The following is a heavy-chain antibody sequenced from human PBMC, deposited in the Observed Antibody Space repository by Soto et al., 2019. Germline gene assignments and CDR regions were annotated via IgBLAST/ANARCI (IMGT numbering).Heavy chain of an antibody. J-gene: IGHJ4*02. Sequence: SETLSLTCAVSGGSISSSNWWSWVRQPPGKGLEWIGEIYHSGSTNCNPSLKSRVTISVDKSKNQFSLKLSSVTAADTAVYYCATSKGSSGYYREFDYWGQGTLVTVSS. CDR2: IYHSGST. CDR3: ATSKGSSGYYREFDY. V-gene: IGHV4-4*02. D-gene: IGHD3-22*01. CDR1: GGSISSSNW.